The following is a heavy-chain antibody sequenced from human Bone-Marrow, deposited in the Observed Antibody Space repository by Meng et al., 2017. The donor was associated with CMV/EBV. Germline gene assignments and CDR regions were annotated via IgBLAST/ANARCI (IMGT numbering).Heavy chain of an antibody. CDR3: ARDHDLSYDSSRLLHY. J-gene: IGHJ4*02. D-gene: IGHD3-22*01. V-gene: IGHV1-46*01. CDR2: INPSGGST. Sequence: SGYPFTSYDMHWVRQAPGQGLEWMGIINPSGGSTSYAQKFQGRVTMTRDTSTSTVYMELSSLRSEDTAVYYCARDHDLSYDSSRLLHYWGQGTLVTVSS. CDR1: GYPFTSYD.